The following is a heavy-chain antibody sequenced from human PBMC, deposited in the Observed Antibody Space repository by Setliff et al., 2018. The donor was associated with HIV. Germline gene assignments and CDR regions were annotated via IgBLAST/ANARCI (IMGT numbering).Heavy chain of an antibody. J-gene: IGHJ4*02. CDR3: ARDHKYYYDSSGLDY. CDR2: IFYSGST. Sequence: SETLSLTWTVSGGSITSSTYYWDWIRQPPGKGLEWIGSIFYSGSTYYNPPVKSRVTISIDTSKNQFSLRLSSVTAADTAVYYCARDHKYYYDSSGLDYWGQGTLVTVSS. CDR1: GGSITSSTYY. D-gene: IGHD3-22*01. V-gene: IGHV4-39*07.